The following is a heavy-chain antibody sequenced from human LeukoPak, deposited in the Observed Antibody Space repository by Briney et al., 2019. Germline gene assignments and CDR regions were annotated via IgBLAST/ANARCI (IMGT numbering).Heavy chain of an antibody. CDR2: MNPNRGNT. CDR1: GYTFTMYD. V-gene: IGHV1-8*01. CDR3: ARGAWWGGNLDY. D-gene: IGHD2-8*02. J-gene: IGHJ4*02. Sequence: ASVNVSSTPSGYTFTMYDINGVRQAPGQGLGWMGWMNPNRGNTGYAQKFQGRVTMTRNTSISTAYMELRSLRSEDTAVYYCARGAWWGGNLDYWGQGTLVTVSS.